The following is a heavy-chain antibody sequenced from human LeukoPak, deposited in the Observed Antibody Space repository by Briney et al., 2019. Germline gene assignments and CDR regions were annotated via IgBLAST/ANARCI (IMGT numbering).Heavy chain of an antibody. CDR2: INPKTGST. CDR3: ARSSGGSGRWGDNWFDP. D-gene: IGHD3-10*01. V-gene: IGHV1-2*02. J-gene: IGHJ5*02. Sequence: GASVKVSCKASGYSFSGNYIHWVRQAPAQGLEWMGWINPKTGSTNYAEKFQGRVTMTRDTSISTCYMELSRLRSDDVAVYYCARSSGGSGRWGDNWFDPWGQGTLVIVPS. CDR1: GYSFSGNY.